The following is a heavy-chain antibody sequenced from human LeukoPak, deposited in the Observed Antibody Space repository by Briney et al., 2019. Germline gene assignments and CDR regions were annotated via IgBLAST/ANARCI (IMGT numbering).Heavy chain of an antibody. V-gene: IGHV4-39*01. CDR1: GGSITSSSYY. J-gene: IGHJ4*02. D-gene: IGHD2-15*01. CDR3: ARHRHCSGGICYVYLDY. CDR2: VYYSGSA. Sequence: SETPSLTCTVSGGSITSSSYYWGWIRQPPGKGLEWIGSVYYSGSANYNPSLKSRVTIPVDTSKNHFSLKLNSVTAADTAVYYCARHRHCSGGICYVYLDYWGQGTLVTVSS.